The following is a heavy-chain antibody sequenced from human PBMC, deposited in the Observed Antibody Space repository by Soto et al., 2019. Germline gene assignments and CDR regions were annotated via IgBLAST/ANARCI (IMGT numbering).Heavy chain of an antibody. V-gene: IGHV5-51*01. CDR2: IYPGDSDT. Sequence: GESLKISCQGSGYAFSSYWIAWVRQMPGKGLGWMGIIYPGDSDTRYSPSFQGQVTISVDKSITTAYLQWSSLKASDTAMYYCARGYCTATICDPWFDPWGQGTLVPSPQ. J-gene: IGHJ5*02. CDR1: GYAFSSYW. CDR3: ARGYCTATICDPWFDP. D-gene: IGHD2-8*02.